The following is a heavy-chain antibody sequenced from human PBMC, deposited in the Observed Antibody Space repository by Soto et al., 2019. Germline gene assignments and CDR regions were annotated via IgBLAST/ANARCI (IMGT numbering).Heavy chain of an antibody. V-gene: IGHV3-9*01. J-gene: IGHJ4*02. CDR2: MSWNPISI. Sequence: EVQLVESGGGLVQPGRSLRLSCAASGFAFDDYAMHWVRQTPGKGLEWVSGMSWNPISIGYAGSVKGRFTISRDNAKKSLYLQLGRLRTEATALYYCVKGQIRGNSGWGRAFDYWGQGVLVTVSS. D-gene: IGHD6-19*01. CDR3: VKGQIRGNSGWGRAFDY. CDR1: GFAFDDYA.